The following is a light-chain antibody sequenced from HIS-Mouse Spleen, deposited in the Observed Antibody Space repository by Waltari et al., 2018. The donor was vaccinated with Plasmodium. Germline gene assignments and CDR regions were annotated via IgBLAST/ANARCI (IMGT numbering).Light chain of an antibody. CDR2: EDS. Sequence: SYELTQPPSVSVSPGQTARITCSGDALPQNSAYWYQQKFGQAPVLVIYEDSKRPSGIPERFSGSSSGTMATLTISGAQVEDEADYYCYSTDSSGNHRVFGGGTKLTVL. CDR3: YSTDSSGNHRV. J-gene: IGLJ3*02. CDR1: ALPQNS. V-gene: IGLV3-10*01.